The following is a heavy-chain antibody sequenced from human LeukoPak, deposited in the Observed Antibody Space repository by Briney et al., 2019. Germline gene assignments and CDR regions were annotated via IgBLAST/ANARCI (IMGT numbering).Heavy chain of an antibody. D-gene: IGHD3-16*01. CDR1: GYSFSSYS. Sequence: GGSLKISCKASGYSFSSYSIAWVRQVPGKGLEWMGMIHGGDFNVIYSPPFQGQVTISVDKSINTAYLQWSSLKASDSALYYCARHNCYDPWGQGTLVTVSS. CDR2: IHGGDFNV. V-gene: IGHV5-51*01. CDR3: ARHNCYDP. J-gene: IGHJ4*02.